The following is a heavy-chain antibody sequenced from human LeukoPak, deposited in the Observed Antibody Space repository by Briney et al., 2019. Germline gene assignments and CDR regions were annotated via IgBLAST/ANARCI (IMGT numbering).Heavy chain of an antibody. D-gene: IGHD6-6*01. V-gene: IGHV4-61*02. CDR3: ARWSGSVTARNYYYYMDV. Sequence: SQTLSLTCTVSGGSVRRGNYYWPWLRQPAGSGLEWIGRIYTSGTTDYNPSLRTRVTISVDASRNQFSLNLSSVTAADTAVYYCARWSGSVTARNYYYYMDVWGEGTTVTVSS. CDR2: IYTSGTT. CDR1: GGSVRRGNYY. J-gene: IGHJ6*03.